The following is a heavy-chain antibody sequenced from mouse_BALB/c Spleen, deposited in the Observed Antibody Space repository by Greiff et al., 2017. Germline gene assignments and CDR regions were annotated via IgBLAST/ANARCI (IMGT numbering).Heavy chain of an antibody. Sequence: QVQLKESGAELVQPGASVKLSCKASGYTFTSYYMYWVKQTPGQGLEWIGEINPSNGGTNSNEKFKSKATLTVDKSSSTAYMQLSSLTSEDSAVYYCTGRDYYGNPYAMDYWGQGTSVTVSA. V-gene: IGHV1S81*02. CDR3: TGRDYYGNPYAMDY. CDR2: INPSNGGT. D-gene: IGHD2-1*01. J-gene: IGHJ4*01. CDR1: GYTFTSYY.